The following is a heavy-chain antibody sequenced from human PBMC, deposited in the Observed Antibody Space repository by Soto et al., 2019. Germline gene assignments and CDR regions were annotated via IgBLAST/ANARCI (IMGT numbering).Heavy chain of an antibody. D-gene: IGHD2-15*01. V-gene: IGHV1-69*01. CDR1: GGTFSSYA. CDR2: IIPIFGTA. J-gene: IGHJ5*02. Sequence: QVQLVQSGAEVKKPGSSVKVSCKASGGTFSSYAISWVRQAPGQGLVWMGGIIPIFGTANYAQKFQGRVTITADESTSTAYMELSSLRSEDTAVYYCAVALDIVVVVAATRGYWFDPWGQGTLVTVSS. CDR3: AVALDIVVVVAATRGYWFDP.